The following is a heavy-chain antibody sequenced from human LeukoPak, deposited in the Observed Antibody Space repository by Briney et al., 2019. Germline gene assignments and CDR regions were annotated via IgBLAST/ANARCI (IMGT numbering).Heavy chain of an antibody. J-gene: IGHJ5*02. CDR3: ARLGYCSSTSCYRSWFDP. V-gene: IGHV4-38-2*02. CDR2: ICHSGST. Sequence: PSETLSLTCTVSGYSISSGYYWGWIRQPPGKGLEWIGSICHSGSTYYNLSLKSRVTISVDTSKNQFSLKLSSVTAADTAVYYCARLGYCSSTSCYRSWFDPWGQGTLVTVSS. CDR1: GYSISSGYY. D-gene: IGHD2-2*01.